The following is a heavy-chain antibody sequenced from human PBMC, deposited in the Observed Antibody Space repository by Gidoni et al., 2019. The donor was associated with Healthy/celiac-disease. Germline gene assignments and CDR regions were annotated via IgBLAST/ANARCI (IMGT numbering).Heavy chain of an antibody. CDR3: AKASITMMDGIDY. CDR1: GFTFSSYA. Sequence: EVQLLESGGGLVQPGGSLRLSCAASGFTFSSYAMSWVRQATGKGLEWVSAISGSGGRTYYADSGKGRFTISRNNSKNTLYLQMNSLRAEDTAVYYCAKASITMMDGIDYWGQGTLVTVSS. D-gene: IGHD3-22*01. J-gene: IGHJ4*02. V-gene: IGHV3-23*01. CDR2: ISGSGGRT.